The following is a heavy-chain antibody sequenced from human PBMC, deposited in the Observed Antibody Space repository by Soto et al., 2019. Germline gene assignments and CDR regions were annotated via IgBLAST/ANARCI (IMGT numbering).Heavy chain of an antibody. D-gene: IGHD6-19*01. Sequence: ASVKVSCKVSGYTLTELSMHWVRQAPGKGLEWMGGFDPEDGETIYAQKFQGRVTMTEDTSTDTAYMELSSLRSEDTAVYYCATGVSSGWPYYYYYGMDVWGQGTTVTVSS. CDR3: ATGVSSGWPYYYYYGMDV. CDR1: GYTLTELS. J-gene: IGHJ6*02. V-gene: IGHV1-24*01. CDR2: FDPEDGET.